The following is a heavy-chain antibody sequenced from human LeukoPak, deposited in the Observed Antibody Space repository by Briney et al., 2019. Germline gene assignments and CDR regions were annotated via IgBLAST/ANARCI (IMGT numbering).Heavy chain of an antibody. D-gene: IGHD3-10*01. Sequence: GRSLRLSRAASGFTFSSYGTHWARQPPGKWLEWLAVIWYDGSNKYYADSVKGRFTISRDNSKNTLYLQMNSLRAEDTAVYYCARDSRRYYYGSGSPPEFDPWGQGTLVTVSS. CDR1: GFTFSSYG. V-gene: IGHV3-33*01. CDR3: ARDSRRYYYGSGSPPEFDP. CDR2: IWYDGSNK. J-gene: IGHJ5*02.